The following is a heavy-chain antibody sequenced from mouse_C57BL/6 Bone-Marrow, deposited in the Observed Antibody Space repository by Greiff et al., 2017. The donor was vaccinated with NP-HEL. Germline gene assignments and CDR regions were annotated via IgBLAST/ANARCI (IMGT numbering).Heavy chain of an antibody. V-gene: IGHV5-6*01. CDR2: ISSGGSYT. CDR1: GFTFSSYG. Sequence: EVKLMESGGDLVKPGGSLKLSCAASGFTFSSYGMSWVRQTPDKRLEWVATISSGGSYTYYPDSVKGRFTIARDNAKNTLYLQMSSLKSEDTAMYYWARHLLLYYFDYWGQGTTLTVSS. D-gene: IGHD2-10*01. J-gene: IGHJ2*01. CDR3: ARHLLLYYFDY.